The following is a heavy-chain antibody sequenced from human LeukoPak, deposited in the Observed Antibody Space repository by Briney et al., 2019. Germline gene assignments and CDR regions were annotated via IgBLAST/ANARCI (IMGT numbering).Heavy chain of an antibody. CDR2: INPNSGGT. Sequence: ASVKVSCKASGYTFTGYYMHWVRQAPGQGLEWMGWINPNSGGTNYAQKFQGRVTMTRDTSISTAYMELGRLRSDDTAVYYCARDGGYYCSGGSCPIDYWGQGTLVTVSS. D-gene: IGHD2-15*01. J-gene: IGHJ4*02. CDR3: ARDGGYYCSGGSCPIDY. CDR1: GYTFTGYY. V-gene: IGHV1-2*02.